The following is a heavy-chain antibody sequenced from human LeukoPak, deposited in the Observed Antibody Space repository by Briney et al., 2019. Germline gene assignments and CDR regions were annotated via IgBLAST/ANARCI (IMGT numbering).Heavy chain of an antibody. D-gene: IGHD6-6*01. CDR3: ARYSSSSGGPSYYLDY. Sequence: GGSLRLXCAASGFTLRNYWMHWVRQVPGRGLVWVSRISGDGSGTNYADSVKGRFTISRDNAKNTVYLQINNLRAQDTAVYFCARYSSSSGGPSYYLDYWGQGTLVTVSS. CDR2: ISGDGSGT. J-gene: IGHJ4*02. CDR1: GFTLRNYW. V-gene: IGHV3-74*01.